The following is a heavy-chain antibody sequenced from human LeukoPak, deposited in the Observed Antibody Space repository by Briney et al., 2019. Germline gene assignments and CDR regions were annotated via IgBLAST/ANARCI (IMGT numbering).Heavy chain of an antibody. CDR3: AARQYYGSGNYYTSDY. D-gene: IGHD3-10*01. Sequence: PGGSLRLSCAASGFTVSSNYMSWVRQAPGKGLEWVSVIYSGGRTYYADSVKGRFTISRDNSKNTLYLQMNSLRAEDTAVYYCAARQYYGSGNYYTSDYWGQGTLVTVSS. CDR2: IYSGGRT. CDR1: GFTVSSNY. J-gene: IGHJ4*02. V-gene: IGHV3-53*01.